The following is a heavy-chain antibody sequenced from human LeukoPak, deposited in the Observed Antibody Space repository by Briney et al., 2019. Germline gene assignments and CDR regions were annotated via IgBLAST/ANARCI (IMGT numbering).Heavy chain of an antibody. Sequence: SETLSLTCAVYGGSLSGYYWSWIRQPPGKGLEWIGEINHSGSTNYNPSLKSRVTISVDTSKNQFSLKLSSVTAADTAVYYCARGRGGSYIDYWGQGTLVTVSS. CDR1: GGSLSGYY. CDR2: INHSGST. D-gene: IGHD1-26*01. CDR3: ARGRGGSYIDY. J-gene: IGHJ4*02. V-gene: IGHV4-34*01.